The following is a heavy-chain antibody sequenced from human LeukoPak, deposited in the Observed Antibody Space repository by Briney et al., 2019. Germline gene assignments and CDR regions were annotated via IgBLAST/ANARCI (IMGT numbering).Heavy chain of an antibody. CDR3: ARDIVVVPAAYHDAFDI. Sequence: PSETLSLTCAVYGGSFSGYYWSWIRQPPGKGLEWIGEINHSGSTNYNPSLKSRVTMSADTSKNQFSLKLSSVTAADTAVYYCARDIVVVPAAYHDAFDIWGQGTMVTVSS. D-gene: IGHD2-2*01. J-gene: IGHJ3*02. CDR1: GGSFSGYY. CDR2: INHSGST. V-gene: IGHV4-34*01.